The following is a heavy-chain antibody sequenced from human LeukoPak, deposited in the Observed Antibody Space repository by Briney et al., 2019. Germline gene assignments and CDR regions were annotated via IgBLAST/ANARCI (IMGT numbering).Heavy chain of an antibody. V-gene: IGHV4-39*01. Sequence: SETLSLTCTVSGGSISSSSYYRGWIRQPPGKGLEWIVTIYYTGSTYDNPSLKSRVTISVDTSRNQFSLKLSSVTAADTAVYYCARLEGGYSWIDPWGQGTLVTVSS. J-gene: IGHJ5*02. CDR3: ARLEGGYSWIDP. CDR1: GGSISSSSYY. D-gene: IGHD1-1*01. CDR2: IYYTGST.